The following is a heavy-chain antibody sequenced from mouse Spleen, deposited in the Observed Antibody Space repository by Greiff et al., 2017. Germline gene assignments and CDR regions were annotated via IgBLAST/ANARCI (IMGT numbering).Heavy chain of an antibody. CDR1: GYTFTSYW. CDR3: ASSPYGNYEAWFAY. V-gene: IGHV1-64*01. Sequence: VQLQQPGAELVKPGASVKLSCKASGYTFTSYWMHWVKQRPGQGLEWIGMIHPNSGSTNYNEKFKSKATLTVDKSSSTAYMQLSSLTSEDSAVYYCASSPYGNYEAWFAYWGQGTLVTVSA. J-gene: IGHJ3*01. CDR2: IHPNSGST. D-gene: IGHD2-1*01.